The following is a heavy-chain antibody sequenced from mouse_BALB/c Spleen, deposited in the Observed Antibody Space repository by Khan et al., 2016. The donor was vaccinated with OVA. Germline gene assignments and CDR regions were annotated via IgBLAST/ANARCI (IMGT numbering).Heavy chain of an antibody. D-gene: IGHD2-1*01. CDR1: GYTFTDFT. V-gene: IGHV1S137*01. CDR2: ISTYYGDA. J-gene: IGHJ3*01. CDR3: TRGGGVNRFAY. Sequence: QVQLQQSGAELVRPGVSVKISCKGSGYTFTDFTMHWVKQSHAKSLEWIGVISTYYGDATYNQKFKGKATMTVDKASSTAYMELARLTSEDSAIYYGTRGGGVNRFAYWGQGTLVTVSA.